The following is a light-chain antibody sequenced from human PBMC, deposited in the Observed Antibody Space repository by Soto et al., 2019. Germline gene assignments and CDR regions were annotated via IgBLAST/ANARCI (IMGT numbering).Light chain of an antibody. CDR2: AAS. CDR3: QQYYSYPNT. CDR1: QGISSY. V-gene: IGKV1-8*01. J-gene: IGKJ2*01. Sequence: AIRMTQSPSSLSASTGDRVTITCRASQGISSYLAWYQQKPGKAPKLLIYAASTLQSGDPSRFSGSGSGTDFTLTISCLQAEDFATYYCQQYYSYPNTFGQGTKMEIK.